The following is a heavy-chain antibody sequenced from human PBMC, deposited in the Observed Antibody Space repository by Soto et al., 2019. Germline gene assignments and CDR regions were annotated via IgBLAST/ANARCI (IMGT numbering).Heavy chain of an antibody. D-gene: IGHD2-21*02. Sequence: GGSLRLSCAASGVTFNTYGMTWVRQAPGKGLEWVSTVSGSGGGTYYADSVKGRFTISRVNSKNTMYLQMSNLRAEDTAVYFCARIGPYCGGDCYPDFDFWGLGTPVTVSS. CDR2: VSGSGGGT. V-gene: IGHV3-23*01. CDR1: GVTFNTYG. J-gene: IGHJ4*02. CDR3: ARIGPYCGGDCYPDFDF.